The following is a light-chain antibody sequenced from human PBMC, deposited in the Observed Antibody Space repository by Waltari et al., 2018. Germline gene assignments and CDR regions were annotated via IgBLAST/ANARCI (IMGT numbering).Light chain of an antibody. V-gene: IGLV3-1*01. J-gene: IGLJ3*02. CDR1: SLGDKI. CDR3: QSWASGTAV. Sequence: SHELTQPPSVSVSPGQTASISCPVASLGDKIAAWSQQRPGQSPLLIISQDKKGPSGIHDRFSGSNSGNTATLTISGTQAMDEADYYCQSWASGTAVFGGGTKLTVL. CDR2: QDK.